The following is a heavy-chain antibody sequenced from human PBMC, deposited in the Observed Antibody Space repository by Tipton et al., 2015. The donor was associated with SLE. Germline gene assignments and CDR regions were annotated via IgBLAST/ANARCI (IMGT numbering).Heavy chain of an antibody. J-gene: IGHJ6*02. Sequence: TLSLTCTVSGGSIRRSCYYWGWIRQPPGKGLEWIGSIYYSGSTYYNPSLTSRVTISVDTSKNQFSLKLSSVTAADTAVYYCASLTYCGGDCWAPMDVWGQGTTVTVSS. D-gene: IGHD2-21*01. CDR3: ASLTYCGGDCWAPMDV. CDR1: GGSIRRSCYY. V-gene: IGHV4-39*07. CDR2: IYYSGST.